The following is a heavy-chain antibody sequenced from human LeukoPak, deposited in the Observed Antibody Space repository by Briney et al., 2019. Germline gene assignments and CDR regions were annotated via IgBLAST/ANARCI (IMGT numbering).Heavy chain of an antibody. D-gene: IGHD2-2*01. CDR1: GYTFTSYD. Sequence: ASVKVSCKASGYTFTSYDINWERQGPGQGLELVGWMNPDTGNTAYAQNFQGRVTMTRDTSITTAYMELSSLRSEDTAVYYCARCIDCSSITCSVTSYYYYYYMDVWGKGTTVTVSS. V-gene: IGHV1-8*01. CDR3: ARCIDCSSITCSVTSYYYYYYMDV. CDR2: MNPDTGNT. J-gene: IGHJ6*03.